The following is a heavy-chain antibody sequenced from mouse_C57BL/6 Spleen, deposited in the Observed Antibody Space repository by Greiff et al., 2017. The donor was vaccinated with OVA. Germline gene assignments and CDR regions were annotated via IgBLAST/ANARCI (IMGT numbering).Heavy chain of an antibody. CDR1: GYTFTDYE. J-gene: IGHJ4*01. CDR3: TRYDYDNYYAMEY. V-gene: IGHV1-15*01. Sequence: VQGVESGAELVRPGASVTLSCKASGYTFTDYEMHWVKQTPVPGLEWIGAIDPETGGTAYNQKFKGKAILTADKSSSTAYMELRSLTSEDSAVYYCTRYDYDNYYAMEYWGQGTSVTVSS. CDR2: IDPETGGT. D-gene: IGHD2-4*01.